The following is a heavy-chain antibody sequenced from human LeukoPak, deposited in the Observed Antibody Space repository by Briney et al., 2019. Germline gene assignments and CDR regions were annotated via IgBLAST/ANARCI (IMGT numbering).Heavy chain of an antibody. CDR3: ARGSSAPRWFPFDY. D-gene: IGHD4-23*01. CDR2: IYYSGST. V-gene: IGHV4-59*02. CDR1: GGSVSSYY. Sequence: SSETLSLTCTVSGGSVSSYYLSWIRQPPGKGLEWIGYIYYSGSTNYNPSLKSRVIISVDTSRNQFSLKLNSLTAADTAVYYCARGSSAPRWFPFDYWGQGTLVTVSP. J-gene: IGHJ4*02.